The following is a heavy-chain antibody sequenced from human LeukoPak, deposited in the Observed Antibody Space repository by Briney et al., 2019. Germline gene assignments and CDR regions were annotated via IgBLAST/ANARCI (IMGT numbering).Heavy chain of an antibody. D-gene: IGHD2/OR15-2a*01. CDR3: ARHRRLSYFDY. Sequence: SETLSLTCTVSGGSISSSSYYWGWIRQPPGKGLEWIGNIYYSGSTYYNPSLKSRVTISVATSKNQFSLNLSSVTAADTAVYFCARHRRLSYFDYWGQGTLVTVSS. CDR1: GGSISSSSYY. CDR2: IYYSGST. V-gene: IGHV4-39*01. J-gene: IGHJ4*02.